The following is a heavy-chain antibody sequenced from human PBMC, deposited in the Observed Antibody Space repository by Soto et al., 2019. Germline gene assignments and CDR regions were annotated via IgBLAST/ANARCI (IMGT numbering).Heavy chain of an antibody. CDR3: ARAAGGIVDY. Sequence: QLQLQESGSGLVKPSQTLSLTCAVSGGSISSGGYSWSWIRQPPGKGLEWIGYIYHGVSTYYNPSLKSRVTISVDRSKNQFSLKLSSVTAADTAVYYCARAAGGIVDYWGQGTLVTVSS. V-gene: IGHV4-30-2*01. CDR1: GGSISSGGYS. CDR2: IYHGVST. J-gene: IGHJ4*02.